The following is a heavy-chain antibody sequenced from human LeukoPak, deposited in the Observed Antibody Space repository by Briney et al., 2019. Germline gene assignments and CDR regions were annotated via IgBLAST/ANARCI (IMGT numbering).Heavy chain of an antibody. D-gene: IGHD6-25*01. CDR2: INHSGST. J-gene: IGHJ5*02. Sequence: MSSETLSLTCAVYGGSFSGYYWSWIRQPPGKGLEWIGEINHSGSTNYNPSLKSRVTISVDTSKNQFSLKLSSVTAADTAVYYCARGIRYSSGWPEYNWFDPWGQGTLVTVSS. CDR1: GGSFSGYY. V-gene: IGHV4-34*01. CDR3: ARGIRYSSGWPEYNWFDP.